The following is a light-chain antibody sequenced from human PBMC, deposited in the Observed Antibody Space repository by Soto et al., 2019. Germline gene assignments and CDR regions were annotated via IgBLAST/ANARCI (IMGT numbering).Light chain of an antibody. J-gene: IGLJ1*01. Sequence: QSALTQPPSASGSPGQSVTISCTGTSSDVGGYNYVSWYQQYPGKAPKLMIYEVSKRPSGVPDRFSGSKSGNTASLTVSGLQAEGEACYFCSSNAGSIPYVFGAGTKVTVL. V-gene: IGLV2-8*01. CDR2: EVS. CDR1: SSDVGGYNY. CDR3: SSNAGSIPYV.